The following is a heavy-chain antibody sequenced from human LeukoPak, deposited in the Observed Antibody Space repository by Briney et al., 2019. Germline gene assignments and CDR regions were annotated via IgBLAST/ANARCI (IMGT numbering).Heavy chain of an antibody. CDR1: GGSISSYY. CDR3: ARDRGDGAVDV. J-gene: IGHJ6*02. D-gene: IGHD5-12*01. Sequence: PSETLSHTCTVSGGSISSYYWSWIRQPPGKGLEWIGYIYYSGSTNYNPSLKSRVTISVDTSKNQFSLKLCSVTAADTAVYYCARDRGDGAVDVWGQGTTVTVSS. CDR2: IYYSGST. V-gene: IGHV4-59*01.